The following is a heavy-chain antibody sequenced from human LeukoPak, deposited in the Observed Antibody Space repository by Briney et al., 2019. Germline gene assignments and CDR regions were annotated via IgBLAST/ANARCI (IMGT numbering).Heavy chain of an antibody. CDR3: AGAMAYYYDSSGYLPSDI. D-gene: IGHD3-22*01. J-gene: IGHJ3*02. Sequence: ASVKVSCKASGYTFTSYDINWVRQATGQGLEWMGWMNPNSGNTGYAQKFQGRVTMTRNTSISTAYMELSSLRSEDTAVYYCAGAMAYYYDSSGYLPSDIWGQGTMVTVSS. CDR2: MNPNSGNT. V-gene: IGHV1-8*01. CDR1: GYTFTSYD.